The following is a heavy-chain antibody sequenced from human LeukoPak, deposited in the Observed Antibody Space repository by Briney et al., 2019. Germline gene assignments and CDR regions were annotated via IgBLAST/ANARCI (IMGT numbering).Heavy chain of an antibody. CDR3: ARLAYCSNDVCYSNYYYSMDV. CDR2: IYPDDSDT. Sequence: GESLKISCKGSGYTFSSYWIGWVRQMPGKGLEWMGIIYPDDSDTRYSPSFQGQVTISADKSISTAYLQWSSLKASDTAMYYCARLAYCSNDVCYSNYYYSMDVWGKGTTVAVSS. CDR1: GYTFSSYW. V-gene: IGHV5-51*01. J-gene: IGHJ6*03. D-gene: IGHD2-8*01.